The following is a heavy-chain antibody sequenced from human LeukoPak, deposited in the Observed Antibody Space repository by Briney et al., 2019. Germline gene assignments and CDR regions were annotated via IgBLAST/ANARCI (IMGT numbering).Heavy chain of an antibody. V-gene: IGHV1-18*01. CDR2: ISAYNANT. D-gene: IGHD1-26*01. CDR1: GYTFTSFG. CDR3: ARDLGIVGATVDDY. Sequence: ASVKVSCKASGYTFTSFGISWVRQAPGQGLEWMGWISAYNANTNFAQNLQGRVTMTTDTSTSTAYMELSRLRSDDTAVYYCARDLGIVGATVDDYWGQGTLVTVSS. J-gene: IGHJ4*02.